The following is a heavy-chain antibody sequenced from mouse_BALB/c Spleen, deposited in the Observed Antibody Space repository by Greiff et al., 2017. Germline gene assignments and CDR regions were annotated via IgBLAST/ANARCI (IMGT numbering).Heavy chain of an antibody. CDR3: ARAIPYAMDY. J-gene: IGHJ4*01. CDR2: IDPANGNT. V-gene: IGHV14-3*02. CDR1: GFNIKDTY. Sequence: EVQRVESGAELVKPGASVKLSCTASGFNIKDTYMHWVKQRPEQGLEWIGRIDPANGNTKYDPKFQGKATITADTSSNTAYLQLSSLTSEDTAVYYCARAIPYAMDYWGQGTSVTVSS.